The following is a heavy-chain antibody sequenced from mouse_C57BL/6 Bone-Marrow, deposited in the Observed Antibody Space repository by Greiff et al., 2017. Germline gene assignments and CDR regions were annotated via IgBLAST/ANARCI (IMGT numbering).Heavy chain of an antibody. D-gene: IGHD2-3*01. CDR3: ARGGYYPYYFDY. J-gene: IGHJ2*01. V-gene: IGHV1-54*01. CDR2: INPGSGGT. CDR1: GYAFTNYL. Sequence: VQLQPSGAELVRPGTSVKVSCKASGYAFTNYLIEWVKQRPGQGLEWIGVINPGSGGTNYNEKFKGKATLTADKSSSTAYMQLSSLTSEDSAVYFCARGGYYPYYFDYWGQGTTLTVSS.